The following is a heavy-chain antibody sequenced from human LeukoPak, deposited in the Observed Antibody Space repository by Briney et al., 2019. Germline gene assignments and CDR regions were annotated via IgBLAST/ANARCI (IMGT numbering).Heavy chain of an antibody. D-gene: IGHD6-19*01. CDR3: ARHYSSGWQRNYALDI. Sequence: GESLQISCKGSGYSFTSYWIGWVRQMPGKGLEWMGIIYPGDSDTRYSPSFQGQVTISADKSISTAYLQWSSLKASDTAMYYCARHYSSGWQRNYALDIWGQGTMVTVSS. CDR1: GYSFTSYW. J-gene: IGHJ3*02. CDR2: IYPGDSDT. V-gene: IGHV5-51*01.